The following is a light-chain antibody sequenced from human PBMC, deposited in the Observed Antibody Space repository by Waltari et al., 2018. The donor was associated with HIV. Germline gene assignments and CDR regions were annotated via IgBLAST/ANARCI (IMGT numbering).Light chain of an antibody. V-gene: IGLV6-57*01. CDR1: SGSIASNY. J-gene: IGLJ2*01. CDR2: KDD. Sequence: NFMLTQPHSVSESPGKTVTISCTRSSGSIASNYVQWYQHRPGSSPTTVIYKDDQRPSGVPDRFSGSIDSSSNSASLTISGLRPEVEADYYCQSYDNDNPVLFGGGTKLTVL. CDR3: QSYDNDNPVL.